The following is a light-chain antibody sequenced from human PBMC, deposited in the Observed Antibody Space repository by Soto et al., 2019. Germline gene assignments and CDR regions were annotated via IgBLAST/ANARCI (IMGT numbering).Light chain of an antibody. CDR1: QSVGTS. CDR2: DAA. J-gene: IGKJ1*01. CDR3: QHRSSWPRS. Sequence: DIELTQSPATLSLSPGDRATLSCRASQSVGTSLAWYKQQPGQAPRLLIHDAAYRASGIPERFSGSGSGTAVSLSISSLEPDDFAVYYCQHRSSWPRSFGRGTKVEV. V-gene: IGKV3-11*01.